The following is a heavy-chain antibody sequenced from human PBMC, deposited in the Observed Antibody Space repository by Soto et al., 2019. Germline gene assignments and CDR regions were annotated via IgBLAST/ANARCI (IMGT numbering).Heavy chain of an antibody. J-gene: IGHJ6*02. V-gene: IGHV4-34*01. CDR3: ARGLGAGSSSWYYYYYGMDV. Sequence: SETLSLTCAVYGGSFSGYYWSWIRQPPGKGLEWIGEINHSGSTNYNPSLKSRVTISVDTSKNQFSLKLSSVTAADTAVYYCARGLGAGSSSWYYYYYGMDVWGQGTTVTVSS. CDR1: GGSFSGYY. D-gene: IGHD6-13*01. CDR2: INHSGST.